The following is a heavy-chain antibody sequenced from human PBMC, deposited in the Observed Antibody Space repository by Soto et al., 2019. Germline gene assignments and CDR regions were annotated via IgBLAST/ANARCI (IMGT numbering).Heavy chain of an antibody. D-gene: IGHD2-15*01. CDR3: AREKAAFDAFDI. CDR1: GFAFSRHG. V-gene: IGHV3-64*01. Sequence: EVQRVDSGGGLVQPGGSLRLSCAASGFAFSRHGLHWVRQAPGKGLEYVSAISGDGFSTYYANSVKGRFTISRDNSKNTLYLQMGSLRTEDMGVYYCAREKAAFDAFDIWGQGTMVTVSS. CDR2: ISGDGFST. J-gene: IGHJ3*02.